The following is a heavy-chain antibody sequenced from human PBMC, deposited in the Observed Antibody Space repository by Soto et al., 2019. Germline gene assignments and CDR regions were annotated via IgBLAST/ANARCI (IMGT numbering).Heavy chain of an antibody. CDR1: GFSFVRYA. V-gene: IGHV3-23*01. Sequence: EVELLESGGTLVQPGGSLRLSCSASGFSFVRYAMSWVRQAPGKGLEWIATISSSERSSSTYYIGAVKGRFTISRDDSNKLLFLEMKNMRTEDTALYYCTGDGAIRGLLELHVKYSDYWGRGTHVAVSS. CDR3: TGDGAIRGLLELHVKYSDY. J-gene: IGHJ4*02. CDR2: ISSSERSSST. D-gene: IGHD1-7*01.